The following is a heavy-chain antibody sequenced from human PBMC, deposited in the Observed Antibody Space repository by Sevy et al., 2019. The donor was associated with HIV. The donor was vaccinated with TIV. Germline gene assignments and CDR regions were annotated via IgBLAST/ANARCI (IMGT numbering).Heavy chain of an antibody. J-gene: IGHJ4*02. Sequence: SETLSLTCAVYGGSFSGYYWSWIRQPPGKGLEWIGEINHSGSSNYNPSLKSRVTISVDRSKNQFSLKLSSVTAADTAVYYCARARTVTEDSDYWGQGTLVTVSS. CDR3: ARARTVTEDSDY. D-gene: IGHD4-17*01. CDR1: GGSFSGYY. V-gene: IGHV4-34*01. CDR2: INHSGSS.